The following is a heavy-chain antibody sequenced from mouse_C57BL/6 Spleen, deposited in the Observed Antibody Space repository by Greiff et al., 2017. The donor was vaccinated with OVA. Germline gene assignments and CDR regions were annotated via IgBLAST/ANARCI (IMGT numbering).Heavy chain of an antibody. Sequence: EVKLLESGPGLVQPSQSLSLTCSVTGYSITSGYYWNWIRQFPGNKLEWMGYISYAGSNHYNPSLPNQISITRNTSKNQFFLKLNSVTTEDTATYYCAKDVDFDFDYWGQGTTLTVAS. CDR1: GYSITSGYY. CDR2: ISYAGSN. V-gene: IGHV3-6*01. CDR3: AKDVDFDFDY. J-gene: IGHJ2*01.